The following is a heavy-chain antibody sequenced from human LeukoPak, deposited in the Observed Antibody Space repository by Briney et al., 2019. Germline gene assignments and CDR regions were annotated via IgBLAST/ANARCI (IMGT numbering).Heavy chain of an antibody. CDR2: ISGSGGST. CDR3: AKAIQLWLFYFDY. Sequence: GGSLRLSCAASGFTFSSYAMSRVRQAPGKGLEWVSAISGSGGSTYYADSVKGRFTISRDNSKNTLYLQMNSLRAEDTAVYYCAKAIQLWLFYFDYWGQGTLVTVSS. V-gene: IGHV3-23*01. CDR1: GFTFSSYA. D-gene: IGHD5-18*01. J-gene: IGHJ4*02.